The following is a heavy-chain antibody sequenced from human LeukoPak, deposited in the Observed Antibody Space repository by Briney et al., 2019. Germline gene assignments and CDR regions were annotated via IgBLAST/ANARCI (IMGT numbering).Heavy chain of an antibody. V-gene: IGHV1-24*01. CDR3: ARFVYYYDSSGLSIFSGGGKYYFDY. CDR1: GYTLTELS. Sequence: GASVKVSCKVSGYTLTELSMHWVRQAPGKGLEWMGGFDPEDGETIYAQKFQGRVTMTEDTSTDTAYMELRSLRSDDTAVYYCARFVYYYDSSGLSIFSGGGKYYFDYWGQGTLVTVSS. J-gene: IGHJ4*02. CDR2: FDPEDGET. D-gene: IGHD3-22*01.